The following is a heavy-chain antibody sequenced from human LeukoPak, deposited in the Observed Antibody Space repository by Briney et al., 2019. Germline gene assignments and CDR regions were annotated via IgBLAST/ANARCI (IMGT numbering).Heavy chain of an antibody. Sequence: GESLKISCQVSGYNFTTYWIGWVRQMPGRGLEWMGIIYPSDSDTRYSPSFQGQVTISADKSISTAYLQWSSLKASDTAMYYCARHNKALVYPTFGLTSDFWGQGTLVTVSS. CDR1: GYNFTTYW. J-gene: IGHJ4*02. CDR3: ARHNKALVYPTFGLTSDF. CDR2: IYPSDSDT. D-gene: IGHD1/OR15-1a*01. V-gene: IGHV5-51*01.